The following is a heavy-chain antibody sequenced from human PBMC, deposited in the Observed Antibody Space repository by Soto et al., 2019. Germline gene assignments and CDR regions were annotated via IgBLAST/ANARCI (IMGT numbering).Heavy chain of an antibody. Sequence: GSLRLSCAASGFTFSSYGMHWVRQAPGKGLEWVAVISYDGSNKYYADSVKGRFTISRDNSKNTLYLQMNSLRAEDTAVYYCAKGRTMGATTVYFDYWGQGTLVTVSS. CDR1: GFTFSSYG. D-gene: IGHD1-26*01. CDR2: ISYDGSNK. CDR3: AKGRTMGATTVYFDY. V-gene: IGHV3-30*18. J-gene: IGHJ4*02.